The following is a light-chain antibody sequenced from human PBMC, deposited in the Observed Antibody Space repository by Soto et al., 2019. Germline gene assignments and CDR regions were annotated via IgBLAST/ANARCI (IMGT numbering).Light chain of an antibody. J-gene: IGLJ2*01. CDR3: QVWDSSSDHVV. V-gene: IGLV3-21*02. CDR1: NIGSKG. Sequence: SYELTQPPSVSVAPGQTARIPCGGNNIGSKGVHWYQQSPGLAPVPVVYDDRDRPSGIPERFSGSNSGNTATLTISRVEAGDEADYYCQVWDSSSDHVVFGGGTKLTVL. CDR2: DDR.